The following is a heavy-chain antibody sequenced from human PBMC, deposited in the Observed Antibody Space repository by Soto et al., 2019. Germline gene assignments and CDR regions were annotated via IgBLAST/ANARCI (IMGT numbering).Heavy chain of an antibody. Sequence: EVQVLESGGGLVQPGGSLRLSCAVSEFAFRTYAMNWVRQAPGKGLEWVSAMSGSGRSTYYADSVKGRFTISRDNSNNTLYLQINSQRAEDPAVYYCARRTPPDFYYGMDVWGQGTTVTV. J-gene: IGHJ6*02. CDR1: EFAFRTYA. CDR3: ARRTPPDFYYGMDV. CDR2: MSGSGRST. V-gene: IGHV3-23*01. D-gene: IGHD2-15*01.